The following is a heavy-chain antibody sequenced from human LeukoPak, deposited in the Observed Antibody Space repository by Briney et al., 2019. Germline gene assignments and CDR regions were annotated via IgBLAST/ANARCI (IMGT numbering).Heavy chain of an antibody. CDR3: ARNYYDTAGHFGY. Sequence: ASVKVSCKASGYPFSSYYFHWVRQAPGQGLEWMGLINPSGGATSFAQKFRDRVTMTRDMSTGTVFLELSSLRFDDTAVYFRARNYYDTAGHFGYWGQGTLVTVSS. V-gene: IGHV1-46*01. CDR2: INPSGGAT. CDR1: GYPFSSYY. D-gene: IGHD3-22*01. J-gene: IGHJ4*02.